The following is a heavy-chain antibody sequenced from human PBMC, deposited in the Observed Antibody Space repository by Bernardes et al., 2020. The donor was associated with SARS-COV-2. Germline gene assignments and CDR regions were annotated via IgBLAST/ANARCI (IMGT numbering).Heavy chain of an antibody. J-gene: IGHJ5*02. CDR3: ARVVGYGYGGGWFDP. Sequence: SVKVSCKASGYTFTSYGISWVRQAPGQGLEWMGWISADNGNTNYAQKFQGRVTMTTDTSTSTGYMELRSLISDDTAVYYCARVVGYGYGGGWFDPWGQGTLVTVSS. CDR2: ISADNGNT. V-gene: IGHV1-18*01. D-gene: IGHD5-18*01. CDR1: GYTFTSYG.